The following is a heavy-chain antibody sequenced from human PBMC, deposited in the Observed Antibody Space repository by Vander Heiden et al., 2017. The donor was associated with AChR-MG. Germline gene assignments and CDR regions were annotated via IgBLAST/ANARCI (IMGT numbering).Heavy chain of an antibody. D-gene: IGHD2-15*01. V-gene: IGHV3-23*01. Sequence: EVQLLESGGGLVQPGGSLGLSCAASGSTFSSYAMRWVRQAPVKGLEWVSAISGSGGSTYYADSVKGRFTISRDNSKNTLYLQMNSLRAEDTAVYYCAKDPVGVVVAATRGWFDPWGQGTLVTVSS. CDR1: GSTFSSYA. CDR2: ISGSGGST. CDR3: AKDPVGVVVAATRGWFDP. J-gene: IGHJ5*02.